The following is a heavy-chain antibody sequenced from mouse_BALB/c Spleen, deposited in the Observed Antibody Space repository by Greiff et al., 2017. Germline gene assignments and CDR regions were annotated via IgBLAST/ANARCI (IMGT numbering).Heavy chain of an antibody. CDR1: GYTFTSYW. CDR2: IYPSDSYT. V-gene: IGHV1-69*02. Sequence: QVQLQQPGAELVRPGASVKLSCKASGYTFTSYWINWVKQRPGQGLEWIGNIYPSDSYTNYNQKFKDKATLTVDKSSSTAYMQLSSPTSEDSAVYYCTRSGHPAGFAYWGQGTLVTVSA. D-gene: IGHD6-1*01. CDR3: TRSGHPAGFAY. J-gene: IGHJ3*01.